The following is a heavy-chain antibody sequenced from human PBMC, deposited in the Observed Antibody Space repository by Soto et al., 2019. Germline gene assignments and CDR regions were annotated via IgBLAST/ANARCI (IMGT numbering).Heavy chain of an antibody. V-gene: IGHV4-34*01. Sequence: PSETLSLTCAVYGGSFSGYYWSWIRQPPGKGLEWIGEINHSGSTNYNPSLKSRVTISVDTSKNQFSLMLSSVTAADTAVYYCARGFWSGYYTSHYYYGRDVWGQGTTVTVAS. CDR1: GGSFSGYY. CDR3: ARGFWSGYYTSHYYYGRDV. J-gene: IGHJ6*02. CDR2: INHSGST. D-gene: IGHD3-3*01.